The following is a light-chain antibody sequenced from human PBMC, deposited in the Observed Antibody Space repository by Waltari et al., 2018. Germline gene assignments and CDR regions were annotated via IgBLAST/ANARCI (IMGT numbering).Light chain of an antibody. J-gene: IGKJ1*01. CDR3: QQDNSYPPT. Sequence: DIQLTQSPSTLSDSVGDRVTITCRASQSISSWLAWYQQKPGKAPKLLIYKASSLQSGVPSRFSGSGSGTDFTLTISSLQPEDFATYFCQQDNSYPPTFGQGTKVEIK. CDR2: KAS. CDR1: QSISSW. V-gene: IGKV1-12*01.